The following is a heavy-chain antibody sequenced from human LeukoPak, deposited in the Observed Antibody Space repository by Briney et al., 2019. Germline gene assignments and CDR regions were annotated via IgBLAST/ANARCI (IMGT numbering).Heavy chain of an antibody. CDR2: ILNDGSQE. J-gene: IGHJ3*02. CDR3: ARDDALGDNALDI. Sequence: GQSLRLSCAASGFTFSSYGMHWVSQAPGKGLEWVAVILNDGSQEKYADSVKGRFTISRDNSKNTLFLQMNSLRAEDTAVYYCARDDALGDNALDIWGQGTMVTVSS. V-gene: IGHV3-33*01. CDR1: GFTFSSYG. D-gene: IGHD3-16*01.